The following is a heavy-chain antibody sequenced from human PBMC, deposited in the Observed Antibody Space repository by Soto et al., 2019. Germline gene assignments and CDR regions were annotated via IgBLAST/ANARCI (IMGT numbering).Heavy chain of an antibody. J-gene: IGHJ6*02. CDR3: ARDFVVGGPTINYYYGMDV. CDR1: GDSISSTNW. V-gene: IGHV3-66*01. D-gene: IGHD1-26*01. CDR2: IYSAGNT. Sequence: ETLSLTCAVSGDSISSTNWWSWVRQPPGKGLEWISIIYSAGNTYYADSVKGRFTISRDNSKNTLYLQMNSLGAEDTAVYYCARDFVVGGPTINYYYGMDVWGQGTTVTVSS.